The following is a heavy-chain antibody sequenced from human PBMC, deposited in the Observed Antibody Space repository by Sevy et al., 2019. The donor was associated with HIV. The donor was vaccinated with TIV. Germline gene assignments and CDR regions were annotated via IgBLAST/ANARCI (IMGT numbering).Heavy chain of an antibody. V-gene: IGHV3-30*02. CDR2: IRYDGSNK. CDR1: GFTFSSYG. Sequence: GGSLRLSCAASGFTFSSYGMHWVRQAPGKGLEWVAFIRYDGSNKYYADSVKGRFTISRDNSKNTLYLQMNSLRAEDTAVYYCAKGCILKVQGVICWFDYWGQGTLVTVSS. J-gene: IGHJ4*02. D-gene: IGHD3-10*01. CDR3: AKGCILKVQGVICWFDY.